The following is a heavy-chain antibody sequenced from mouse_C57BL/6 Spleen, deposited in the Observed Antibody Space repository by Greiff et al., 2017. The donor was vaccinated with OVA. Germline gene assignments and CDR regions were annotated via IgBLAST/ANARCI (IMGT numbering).Heavy chain of an antibody. J-gene: IGHJ4*01. CDR2: ISSGSSTI. Sequence: EVQLVESGGGLVKPGGSLKLSCAASGFTFSDYGMHWVRQAPEKGLEWVAYISSGSSTIYYADTVKGRFTISRDNAKNTLFLQMTSLRSEDTAMYYCARSFYYDYAMDYWGQGTSVTVSS. V-gene: IGHV5-17*01. CDR1: GFTFSDYG. D-gene: IGHD2-4*01. CDR3: ARSFYYDYAMDY.